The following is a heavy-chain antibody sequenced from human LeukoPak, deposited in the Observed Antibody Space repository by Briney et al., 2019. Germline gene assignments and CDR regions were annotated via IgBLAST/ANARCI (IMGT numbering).Heavy chain of an antibody. CDR2: ISYDGSNK. V-gene: IGHV3-30-3*01. CDR1: GFTFSSYA. CDR3: ATPRWARGYSYGYFDY. D-gene: IGHD5-18*01. J-gene: IGHJ4*02. Sequence: GGSLRLSCAASGFTFSSYAMHWVRQAPGKGLEWVAVISYDGSNKYYADSVKGRFTISRDNSKNTLYLQMNSLRAEDTAVYYCATPRWARGYSYGYFDYWGQGTLVTVSS.